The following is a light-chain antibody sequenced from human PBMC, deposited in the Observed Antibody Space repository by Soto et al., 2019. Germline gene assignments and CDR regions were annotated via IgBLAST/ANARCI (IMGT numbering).Light chain of an antibody. CDR3: CAYAGNSLWV. CDR2: DVS. CDR1: SSDVGGSNF. V-gene: IGLV2-11*01. J-gene: IGLJ3*02. Sequence: QSALTQPRSVSGSPGQSVTISCTGSSSDVGGSNFVSWYQQHPVKAPKLVIYDVSKWPSGVPDRFSGSKSGNTASLTISGLLAEDEAHYYCCAYAGNSLWVFGGGTKLTVL.